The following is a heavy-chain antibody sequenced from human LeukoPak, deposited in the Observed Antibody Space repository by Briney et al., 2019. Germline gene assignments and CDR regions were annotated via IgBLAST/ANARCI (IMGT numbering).Heavy chain of an antibody. J-gene: IGHJ4*02. V-gene: IGHV3-23*01. CDR1: GFTLSSYD. D-gene: IGHD1-26*01. Sequence: GGSLRLSCASSGFTLSSYDMSWLHQAPRKGLEWVSVISGSGGSTYYADSVKGRFTISRDNSRNTLYLQMNSLTGEDTAVYFCAKDQSSGTYYDYWGQGTLVTVSS. CDR3: AKDQSSGTYYDY. CDR2: ISGSGGST.